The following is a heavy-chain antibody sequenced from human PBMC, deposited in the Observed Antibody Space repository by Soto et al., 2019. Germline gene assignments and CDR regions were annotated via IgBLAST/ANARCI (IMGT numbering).Heavy chain of an antibody. CDR1: GFTFSSYG. CDR3: AKDGGDYDFWSGYYQGYYYYGMDV. CDR2: ISYDGSNK. V-gene: IGHV3-30*18. J-gene: IGHJ6*02. Sequence: GGSLRLSCAASGFTFSSYGMHWVRQAPGKGLEWVAVISYDGSNKYYADSVKGRFTISRDNSKNTLYLQMNSLRAEDTAVYYCAKDGGDYDFWSGYYQGYYYYGMDVWGQGTTVTVSS. D-gene: IGHD3-3*01.